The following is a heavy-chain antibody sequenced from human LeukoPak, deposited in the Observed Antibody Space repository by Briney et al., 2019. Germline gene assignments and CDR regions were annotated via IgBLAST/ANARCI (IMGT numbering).Heavy chain of an antibody. D-gene: IGHD3-22*01. J-gene: IGHJ3*02. Sequence: SGPTLVNPTQTLTLTCTFSGFSLSTSGMCVSWIRQPPGKALEWLARIDWDDDKYYSTSLKTRLTISKDTSKNQVVLTMTNMDPVDTATYYCARISSSGTLDAFDIWGQGTMVTVSS. CDR1: GFSLSTSGMC. CDR2: IDWDDDK. V-gene: IGHV2-70*11. CDR3: ARISSSGTLDAFDI.